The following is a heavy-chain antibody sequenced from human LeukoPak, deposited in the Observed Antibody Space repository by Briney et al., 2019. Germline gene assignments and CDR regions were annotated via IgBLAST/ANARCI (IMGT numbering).Heavy chain of an antibody. CDR2: ISYDGSNK. J-gene: IGHJ5*02. V-gene: IGHV3-30-3*01. D-gene: IGHD3-16*01. Sequence: PGGSLRLSCAASGFTFSSYAMHWVRQAPGKGLEWVAVISYDGSNKYYADSVKGRFTISRDNSKNTLYLQMNSLRAEDTAVYYCAGSLREGWFDPWGQGTLVVVSS. CDR1: GFTFSSYA. CDR3: AGSLREGWFDP.